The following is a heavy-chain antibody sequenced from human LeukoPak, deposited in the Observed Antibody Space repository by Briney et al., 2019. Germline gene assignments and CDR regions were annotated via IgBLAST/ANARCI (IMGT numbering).Heavy chain of an antibody. CDR1: GGTFSSYA. V-gene: IGHV1-69*05. CDR2: IIPIFGTA. CDR3: ARYYYDSSGYLDY. D-gene: IGHD3-22*01. Sequence: ASVKVSCKASGGTFSSYAISWVRQAPGQGLEWMGRIIPIFGTANYAQKFQGRVKITTDESTSTAYMELSSLRSEDTAVYYCARYYYDSSGYLDYWGQGTLVTVSS. J-gene: IGHJ4*02.